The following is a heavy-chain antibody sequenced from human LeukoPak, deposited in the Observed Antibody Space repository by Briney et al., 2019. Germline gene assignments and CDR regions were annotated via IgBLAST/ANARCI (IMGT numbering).Heavy chain of an antibody. CDR1: GFIFSSYG. J-gene: IGHJ4*02. D-gene: IGHD3-22*01. CDR2: ITSSSTYI. Sequence: GGSLKLSCAASGFIFSSYGMNWVRQAPGKGLEWVSSITSSSTYIYYVDSVKGRFTISRDNAKNSLHLQMNSLRAEDTALYYCARDTYESSGSLDYWGQGTLVTVSS. V-gene: IGHV3-21*01. CDR3: ARDTYESSGSLDY.